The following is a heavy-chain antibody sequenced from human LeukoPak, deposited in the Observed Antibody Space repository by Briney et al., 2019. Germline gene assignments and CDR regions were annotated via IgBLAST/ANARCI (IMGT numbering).Heavy chain of an antibody. V-gene: IGHV3-53*01. J-gene: IGHJ3*02. Sequence: GGSLRLSCAASGFTFSSNYMNWIRQAPGKGLEWVSVLYSGGNTYYADFVKGRFTISRDNSKNTLYLQMSSLRAEDTALYYCARGYSSSWYMNGLDIWGQGTMVTVSS. CDR3: ARGYSSSWYMNGLDI. CDR1: GFTFSSNY. CDR2: LYSGGNT. D-gene: IGHD6-13*01.